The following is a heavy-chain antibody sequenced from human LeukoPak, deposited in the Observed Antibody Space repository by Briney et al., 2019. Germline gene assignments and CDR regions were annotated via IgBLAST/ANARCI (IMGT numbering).Heavy chain of an antibody. J-gene: IGHJ4*02. CDR2: LSSSGSAF. Sequence: PGGSLRLSCEDSGFTFRSYEMNWVRQAPGKGREWIAYLSSSGSAFSYADSGKGRFTIARDNAKNSVSLDMNSLRADDTAVYYCARSARLMKGVVEVTALDDWGQGTLVTVSS. D-gene: IGHD3-3*01. V-gene: IGHV3-48*03. CDR3: ARSARLMKGVVEVTALDD. CDR1: GFTFRSYE.